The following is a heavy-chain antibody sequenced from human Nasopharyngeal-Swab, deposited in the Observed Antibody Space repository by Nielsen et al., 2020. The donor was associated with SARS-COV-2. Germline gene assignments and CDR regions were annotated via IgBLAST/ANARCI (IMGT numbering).Heavy chain of an antibody. CDR3: ARAPRDYGDYGFAMDV. V-gene: IGHV3-33*01. D-gene: IGHD4-17*01. J-gene: IGHJ6*02. Sequence: GGSLRLSCAASGFTFSSYGMHWVRQAPGKGLEWVAVIWYDGSNKYYADSVKGRFTISRDNSKNTLYLQMNSLRAEDTAVYYCARAPRDYGDYGFAMDVWGQGTTVTVSS. CDR1: GFTFSSYG. CDR2: IWYDGSNK.